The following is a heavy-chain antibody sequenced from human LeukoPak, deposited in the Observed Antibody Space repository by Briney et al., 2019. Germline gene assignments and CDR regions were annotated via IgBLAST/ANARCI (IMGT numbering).Heavy chain of an antibody. D-gene: IGHD2-2*01. Sequence: SETLSLTCAVYGWSFNDYYWNWIRQPPGKGLEWIGEINARGDTNYNPSLKSRVTISVDTSKKQFSLRLTSMIAADTALYYCARGQVPAARGYNWFDPWGQGTLVTVS. CDR3: ARGQVPAARGYNWFDP. J-gene: IGHJ5*02. V-gene: IGHV4-34*01. CDR2: INARGDT. CDR1: GWSFNDYY.